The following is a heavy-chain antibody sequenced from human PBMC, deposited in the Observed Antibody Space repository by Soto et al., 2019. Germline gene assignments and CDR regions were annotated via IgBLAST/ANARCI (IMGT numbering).Heavy chain of an antibody. CDR2: ISYDGSNK. CDR3: AKASKLSSYYDFWSGYSPAHY. CDR1: GFTFSSYG. Sequence: GGSLRLSCAASGFTFSSYGMHWVRQAPGKGLEWVAVISYDGSNKYYADSVKGRFTISRDNSKNTLYLQMNSLRAEDTAVYYCAKASKLSSYYDFWSGYSPAHYWGQGTLVTVSS. V-gene: IGHV3-30*18. D-gene: IGHD3-3*01. J-gene: IGHJ4*02.